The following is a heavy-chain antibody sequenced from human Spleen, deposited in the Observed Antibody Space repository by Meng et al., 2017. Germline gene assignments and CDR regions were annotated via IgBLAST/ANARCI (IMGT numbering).Heavy chain of an antibody. CDR1: GGSFSDYY. D-gene: IGHD4-11*01. V-gene: IGHV4-34*01. Sequence: QVQLLQWGGARWKPSETRSLSCVVSGGSFSDYYWSWIRQPPGKGLEWIGEINHSGSTNYNPSLESRATISVDTSQNNLSLKLSSVTAADSAVYYCARGPTTMAHDFDYWGQGTLVTVSS. CDR3: ARGPTTMAHDFDY. CDR2: INHSGST. J-gene: IGHJ4*02.